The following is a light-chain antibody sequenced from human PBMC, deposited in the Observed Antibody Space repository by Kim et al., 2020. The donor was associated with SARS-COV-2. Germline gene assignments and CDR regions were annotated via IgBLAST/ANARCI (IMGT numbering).Light chain of an antibody. V-gene: IGKV1-17*01. CDR2: GAS. J-gene: IGKJ5*01. CDR1: PDIRND. Sequence: SVGDRVTITCQASPDIRNDLGWYQQNPGRAPKRLIYGASSLQSWVPSRFSGSGSGTEFTLTISSLPPEDFATYFCLQHSTYPITFGQGTRLEIK. CDR3: LQHSTYPIT.